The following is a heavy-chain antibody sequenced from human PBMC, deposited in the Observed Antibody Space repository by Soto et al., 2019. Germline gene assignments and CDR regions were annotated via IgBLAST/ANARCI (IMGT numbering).Heavy chain of an antibody. D-gene: IGHD5-12*01. CDR2: ISYDGSNK. Sequence: PGGSLRLSCAASGFTFSSYAMHWVRQAPGKGLEWVAVISYDGSNKYYADSVKGRFTISRDNSKNTLYLQMNSLRAEDTAVYYCARAQTVGSGYDLGSSSYYYGMDVWGQGTTVTVSS. V-gene: IGHV3-30-3*01. CDR3: ARAQTVGSGYDLGSSSYYYGMDV. J-gene: IGHJ6*02. CDR1: GFTFSSYA.